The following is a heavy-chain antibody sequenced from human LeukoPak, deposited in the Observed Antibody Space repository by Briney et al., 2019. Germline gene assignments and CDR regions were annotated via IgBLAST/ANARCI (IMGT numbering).Heavy chain of an antibody. CDR1: GFIVSHNY. Sequence: GGSLRLSCAASGFIVSHNYMSWVRQAPGKGLEWVSVIYDGNTYYADSVKGRFTISRDNSKNTLYLQMNSLRAEDTAIYYCAGFVRGLPHWGQGALVTVSS. J-gene: IGHJ4*02. V-gene: IGHV3-53*01. D-gene: IGHD3-10*01. CDR3: AGFVRGLPH. CDR2: IYDGNT.